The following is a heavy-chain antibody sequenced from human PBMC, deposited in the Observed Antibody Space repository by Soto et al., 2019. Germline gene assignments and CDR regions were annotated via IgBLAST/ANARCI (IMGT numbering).Heavy chain of an antibody. J-gene: IGHJ4*02. CDR2: ISSSSSYI. V-gene: IGHV3-21*01. Sequence: EVQLVESGGGLVKPGGSLRLSCAASGFTFSSYSMNWVRQAPGKGLEWVSSISSSSSYIYYADSVKGRFTISRDNAKNSLYLQMNSLRAEDTAVYYCARDRSPAVAGTSGFDYWGQGTLVTVSS. CDR3: ARDRSPAVAGTSGFDY. CDR1: GFTFSSYS. D-gene: IGHD6-19*01.